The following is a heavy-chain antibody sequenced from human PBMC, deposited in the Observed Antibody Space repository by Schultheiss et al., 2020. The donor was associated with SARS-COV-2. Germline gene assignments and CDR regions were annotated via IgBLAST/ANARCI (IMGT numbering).Heavy chain of an antibody. CDR2: INHSGST. J-gene: IGHJ5*02. D-gene: IGHD2-2*02. CDR1: GGSFSGNY. Sequence: SETLSLTCAVYGGSFSGNYWSWIRQPPGKGLEWIGEINHSGSTNYNPSLKSRVTTALDTSKNQFSLKLSSVTAADTAVYYCARGLGYCSSTSCYNWFDPWGQGTLVTVA. CDR3: ARGLGYCSSTSCYNWFDP. V-gene: IGHV4-34*01.